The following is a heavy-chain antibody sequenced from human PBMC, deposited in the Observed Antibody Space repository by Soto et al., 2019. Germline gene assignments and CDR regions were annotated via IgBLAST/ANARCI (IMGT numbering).Heavy chain of an antibody. J-gene: IGHJ5*02. V-gene: IGHV1-8*01. CDR1: GYTFTSYD. CDR2: MNPNSGNT. CDR3: ARVVRGVILPGGWFDP. D-gene: IGHD3-10*01. Sequence: ASVKVSCKASGYTFTSYDINWVRQATGQGLEWMGWMNPNSGNTGYAQKFQGRVTMTRNTSISTAYMELSSLRSEDTAVYYCARVVRGVILPGGWFDPWGQGTLVTVSS.